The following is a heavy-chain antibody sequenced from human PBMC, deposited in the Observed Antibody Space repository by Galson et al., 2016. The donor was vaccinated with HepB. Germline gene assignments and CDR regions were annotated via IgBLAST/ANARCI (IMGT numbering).Heavy chain of an antibody. D-gene: IGHD2-8*02. CDR3: STGGIVLVSIYYFYGMDV. CDR2: IKSKTDAGTT. V-gene: IGHV3-15*01. J-gene: IGHJ6*02. Sequence: SLRLSCAASGFTFSRYWMAWVRQAPGKGLEWVGRIKSKTDAGTTDYAAPVKGRFTFSRDDSKNTVYLQMNSLKTEDTAVYYCSTGGIVLVSIYYFYGMDVWGQGTTVTVSS. CDR1: GFTFSRYW.